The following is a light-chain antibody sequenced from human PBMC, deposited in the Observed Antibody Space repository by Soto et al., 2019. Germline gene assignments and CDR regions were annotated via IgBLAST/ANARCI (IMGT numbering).Light chain of an antibody. Sequence: QPVLTQPPSASGTPGQRVTISCSGSSSNIGSNYVYWYQHLPGTAPKLLIYRTNQRPSGVPDRFSGSRSGTSAFLAISGLRSEDEADYYCAAWDDSLSGRVFGTGTKVTVL. J-gene: IGLJ1*01. CDR1: SSNIGSNY. V-gene: IGLV1-47*01. CDR3: AAWDDSLSGRV. CDR2: RTN.